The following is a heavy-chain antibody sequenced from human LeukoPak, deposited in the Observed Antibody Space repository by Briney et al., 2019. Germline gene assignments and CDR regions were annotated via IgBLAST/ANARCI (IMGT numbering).Heavy chain of an antibody. J-gene: IGHJ6*03. D-gene: IGHD4-11*01. CDR1: GGSISSCSYY. Sequence: SETLSLTCTVSGGSISSCSYYWSWIRQPAGKGREWIGRIYTSGSTNYNPSLKSRVTISVDTSKNQFSLKLSSVTAADTAVYYCARARYSNYGDYYYMDVWGKGTTVTVSS. CDR2: IYTSGST. CDR3: ARARYSNYGDYYYMDV. V-gene: IGHV4-61*02.